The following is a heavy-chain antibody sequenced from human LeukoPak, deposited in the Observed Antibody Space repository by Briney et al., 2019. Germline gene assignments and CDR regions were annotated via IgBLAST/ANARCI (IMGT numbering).Heavy chain of an antibody. Sequence: ASVKVSCKASGYTFTSYGISWVRQAPGQGLEWMGWISAYNGNTNYAQKLQGRVTMTTDTSTSTAYMELRSLRSEDTAVYYCARERLAARDDAFDIWGQGTMVTVSS. CDR1: GYTFTSYG. D-gene: IGHD6-6*01. J-gene: IGHJ3*02. CDR3: ARERLAARDDAFDI. V-gene: IGHV1-18*01. CDR2: ISAYNGNT.